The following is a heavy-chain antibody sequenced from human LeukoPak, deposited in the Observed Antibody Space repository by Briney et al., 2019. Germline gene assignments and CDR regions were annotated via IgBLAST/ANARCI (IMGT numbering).Heavy chain of an antibody. CDR2: ISWNSGSI. CDR3: AKDHIEYYYDSSGPYAFDI. CDR1: GFTFEDYA. J-gene: IGHJ3*02. V-gene: IGHV3-9*01. D-gene: IGHD3-22*01. Sequence: GRSLRLSCAASGFTFEDYAMHWVRQAPGKGLEWVSSISWNSGSIDYADSVKGRFTISRDNAKNSLYLQMNSLRAEDTALYYCAKDHIEYYYDSSGPYAFDIWGQGTMVTVSS.